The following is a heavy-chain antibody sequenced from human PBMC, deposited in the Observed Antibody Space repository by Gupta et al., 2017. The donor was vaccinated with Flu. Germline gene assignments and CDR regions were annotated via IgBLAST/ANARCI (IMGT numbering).Heavy chain of an antibody. CDR2: IYYSGST. J-gene: IGHJ5*02. CDR3: ARLGRAAAGLGWFDP. D-gene: IGHD6-13*01. Sequence: QVQLQESGPGLVKPSETLSLTCTVSGCSISSYYWSWIRQPPGKGLEWIGYIYYSGSTNYNPSLKSRVTISVDKSKNQFSLKLSSVTAAETAVYYCARLGRAAAGLGWFDPGGQGTLVTVSS. CDR1: GCSISSYY. V-gene: IGHV4-59*01.